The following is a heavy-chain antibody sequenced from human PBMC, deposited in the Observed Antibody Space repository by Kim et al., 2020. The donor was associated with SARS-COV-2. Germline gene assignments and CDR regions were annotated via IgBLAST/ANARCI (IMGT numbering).Heavy chain of an antibody. D-gene: IGHD4-17*01. CDR2: IKSKANNYAT. CDR1: GFTFSGTA. V-gene: IGHV3-73*01. CDR3: ARRRDYGDYGGGMDV. Sequence: GGSLRLSCAASGFTFSGTAIHWVRQASGKGLEWVGRIKSKANNYATAYAASVKGRFTISSDDSKNTAYLQMNSLNTEDTAVYYCARRRDYGDYGGGMDVWGQGTTVTVSS. J-gene: IGHJ6*02.